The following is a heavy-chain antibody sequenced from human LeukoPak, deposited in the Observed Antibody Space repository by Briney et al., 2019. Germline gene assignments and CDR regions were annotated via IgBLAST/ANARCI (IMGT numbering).Heavy chain of an antibody. Sequence: SQTLSLTCAISGDSVSSKSAAWNWIRQSPSRGLEWLGRTYYRSKWSSGYAESVKSRITINPDTSKNQFSLQLKSVTPEDTAVYYCASTYYYDSSGYRWWEVYGMDVWGQGTTVTVSS. CDR1: GDSVSSKSAA. J-gene: IGHJ6*02. CDR3: ASTYYYDSSGYRWWEVYGMDV. D-gene: IGHD3-22*01. V-gene: IGHV6-1*01. CDR2: TYYRSKWSS.